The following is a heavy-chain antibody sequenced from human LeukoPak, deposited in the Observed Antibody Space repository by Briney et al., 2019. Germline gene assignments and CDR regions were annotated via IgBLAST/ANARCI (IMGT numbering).Heavy chain of an antibody. J-gene: IGHJ6*03. D-gene: IGHD1-7*01. CDR1: GGTFSSYA. CDR2: IIPIFSSA. CDR3: AREVGGTGTTPEDPDYYYYMDV. Sequence: SVTVSCKASGGTFSSYAISWVRQAPGQGLEWMGGIIPIFSSANYAQKFQGRVTITADESTSTAYMELSSLRSEDTAVYYCAREVGGTGTTPEDPDYYYYMDVWGKGTAVTVSS. V-gene: IGHV1-69*13.